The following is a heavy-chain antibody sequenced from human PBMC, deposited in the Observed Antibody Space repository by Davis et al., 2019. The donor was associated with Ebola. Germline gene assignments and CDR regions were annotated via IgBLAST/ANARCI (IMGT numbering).Heavy chain of an antibody. J-gene: IGHJ5*02. CDR2: IYYSGST. Sequence: ESLKISCAASGFTFSSYAMSWVRQAPGKGLEWIGYIYYSGSTNYNPSLKSRVTISVDTSKNQFSLKLSSVTAADTAVYYCARGGWFDPWGQGTLVTVSS. CDR1: GFTFSSYA. CDR3: ARGGWFDP. V-gene: IGHV4-59*01.